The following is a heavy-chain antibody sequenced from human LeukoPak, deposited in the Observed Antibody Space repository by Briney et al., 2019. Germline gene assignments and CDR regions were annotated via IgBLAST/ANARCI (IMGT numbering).Heavy chain of an antibody. CDR3: ARRYLWFGELLKRGFDP. D-gene: IGHD3-10*01. Sequence: GSLRLSCAASGFTFSDYYMTWIRQPPGKGLEWIGEINHSGSTNYNPSLKSRVTISVDTSKNQFSLKLSSVTAADTAVYYCARRYLWFGELLKRGFDPWGQGTLVTVSS. J-gene: IGHJ5*02. CDR1: GFTFSDYY. V-gene: IGHV4-34*01. CDR2: INHSGST.